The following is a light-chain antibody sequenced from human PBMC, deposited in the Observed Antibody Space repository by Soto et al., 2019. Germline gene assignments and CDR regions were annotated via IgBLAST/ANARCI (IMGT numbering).Light chain of an antibody. Sequence: QLVLTQPPSASGTPGQRVTISCSGSSSNIGSNYVYWYQHLPGTAPKLLIYRNNQRPSGVPDRFSGSKSGTSASLAISGLRSEDEADYYCAAWDDSLSAVVFGGGTKLTVL. J-gene: IGLJ2*01. V-gene: IGLV1-47*01. CDR3: AAWDDSLSAVV. CDR2: RNN. CDR1: SSNIGSNY.